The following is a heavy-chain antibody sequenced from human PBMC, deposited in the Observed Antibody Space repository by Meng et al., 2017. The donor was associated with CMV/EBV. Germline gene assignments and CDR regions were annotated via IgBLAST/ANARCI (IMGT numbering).Heavy chain of an antibody. Sequence: GESLKISCAASGLTFSSYWMSWVRQAPGKGLEWVANIKQDGSEKYYVDSVKGRFTISRDNAKNSLYLQMNSLRAEDTAVYYCAREPVSSYWGQGTLVTVSS. J-gene: IGHJ4*02. CDR2: IKQDGSEK. V-gene: IGHV3-7*01. D-gene: IGHD3-16*01. CDR3: AREPVSSY. CDR1: GLTFSSYW.